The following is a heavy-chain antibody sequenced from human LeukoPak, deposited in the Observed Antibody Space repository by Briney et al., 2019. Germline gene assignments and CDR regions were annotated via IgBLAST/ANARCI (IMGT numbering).Heavy chain of an antibody. D-gene: IGHD2-2*01. CDR2: INHSGST. J-gene: IGHJ6*03. Sequence: PSETLSLTCAVYGGSFSGYYWSWIRQPPGKGLEWIGEINHSGSTNYNPSLKSRVTISVDTSKNQFSLKLSSVTAADTAVYYCARVVTDIVVVPAAIDGPSSPNYYYYMDVWGKGTTVTVSS. CDR1: GGSFSGYY. V-gene: IGHV4-34*01. CDR3: ARVVTDIVVVPAAIDGPSSPNYYYYMDV.